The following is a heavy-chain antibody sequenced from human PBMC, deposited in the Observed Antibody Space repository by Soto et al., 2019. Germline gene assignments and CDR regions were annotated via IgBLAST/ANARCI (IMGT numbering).Heavy chain of an antibody. Sequence: GFLRLSCAASGFTFSSYSMNWVRQAPGKGLEWISYISTTSSSIYYADSVKGRFTISRENAKNSLFLQMNSLRDEDTAVYYCARKGVAFDYRGQRAPVTVSA. V-gene: IGHV3-48*02. CDR1: GFTFSSYS. J-gene: IGHJ4*02. D-gene: IGHD3-3*01. CDR2: ISTTSSSI. CDR3: ARKGVAFDY.